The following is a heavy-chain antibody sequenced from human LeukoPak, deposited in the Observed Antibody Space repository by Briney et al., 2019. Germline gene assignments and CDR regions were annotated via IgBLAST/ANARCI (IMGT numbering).Heavy chain of an antibody. Sequence: SETLSLTCTVSGGSISSYYWSWIRQPPGKGLEWIGYIYYSGSTNYNPSLKSRVTISVDTSKNQFSLKLSSVTAADTAVYYCARVRVDAGDYVGYFQHWGQGTLVTVSS. J-gene: IGHJ1*01. V-gene: IGHV4-59*01. CDR3: ARVRVDAGDYVGYFQH. D-gene: IGHD4-17*01. CDR1: GGSISSYY. CDR2: IYYSGST.